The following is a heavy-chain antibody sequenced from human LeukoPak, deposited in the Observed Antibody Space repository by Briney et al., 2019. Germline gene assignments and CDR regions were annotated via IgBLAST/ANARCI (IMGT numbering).Heavy chain of an antibody. CDR3: ARSVLY. J-gene: IGHJ4*02. CDR2: IHHSGTT. CDR1: GYSISSGYY. Sequence: SETLSLTCAVSGYSISSGYYWGWIRQPPGEGLEWIGSIHHSGTTYYNPSLKSRVSISVDTSKNQFSLKLISVTAADTAVYYCARSVLYWGQGTLVTVSS. V-gene: IGHV4-38-2*01.